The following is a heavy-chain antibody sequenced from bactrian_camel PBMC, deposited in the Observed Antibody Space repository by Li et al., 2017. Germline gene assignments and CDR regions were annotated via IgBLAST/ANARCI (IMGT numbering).Heavy chain of an antibody. CDR2: IDNDGTT. Sequence: HVQLVESGGGSVQAGGSLRLSCVASEFAYSSNCMAWFRQIPGQVREGIAAIDNDGTTTYADSVKGRFAISKDKAKNTLYLQMNSLKPEDTAMYYCAADFIGLNSQFGGRWFEPLGFAYWGQGTQVTVS. CDR1: EFAYSSNC. V-gene: IGHV3S26*01. CDR3: AADFIGLNSQFGGRWFEPLGFAY. J-gene: IGHJ6*01. D-gene: IGHD2*01.